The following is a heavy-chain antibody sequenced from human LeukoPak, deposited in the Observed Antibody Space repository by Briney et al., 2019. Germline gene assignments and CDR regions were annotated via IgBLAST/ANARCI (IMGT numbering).Heavy chain of an antibody. CDR3: ARGYDIDV. V-gene: IGHV4-34*01. CDR1: GGSFSGYY. Sequence: SETLSLTCAVYGGSFSGYYWSWIRQPPGKGLEWIGEINHSGSTNYNPSLKSRATISLDTSKNQFSLRLTSVTAADTALFFCARGYDIDVWGQGTTVTVSS. CDR2: INHSGST. J-gene: IGHJ6*02.